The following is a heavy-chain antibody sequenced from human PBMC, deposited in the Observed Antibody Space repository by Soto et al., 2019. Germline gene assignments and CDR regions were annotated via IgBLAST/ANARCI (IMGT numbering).Heavy chain of an antibody. D-gene: IGHD2-2*01. Sequence: QVQLVESGGGVVQPGRSLRLSCAASGFTFSSYAMHWVRQAPGKGLEWVAVISYDGSNKYYADSVKGRFTISRDNSKNTLYLQMNSLRAEDTAVYYCARGPGVLVPAAMWSFCYWGQGTLVTVSS. V-gene: IGHV3-30-3*01. CDR1: GFTFSSYA. CDR2: ISYDGSNK. CDR3: ARGPGVLVPAAMWSFCY. J-gene: IGHJ4*02.